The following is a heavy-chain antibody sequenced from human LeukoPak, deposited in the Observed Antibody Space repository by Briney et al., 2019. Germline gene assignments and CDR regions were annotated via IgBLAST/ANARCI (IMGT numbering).Heavy chain of an antibody. J-gene: IGHJ4*02. Sequence: GASVRVSCKASGYTFTSYYMHWVRQAPGQGLEWMGIINPSGGSTSYAQKFQGRVTMTRDTSTSTVYMELSSLRSEDTAVYYCARESISIWPDYWGQGTLVTVSS. CDR3: ARESISIWPDY. CDR1: GYTFTSYY. D-gene: IGHD3-3*02. CDR2: INPSGGST. V-gene: IGHV1-46*01.